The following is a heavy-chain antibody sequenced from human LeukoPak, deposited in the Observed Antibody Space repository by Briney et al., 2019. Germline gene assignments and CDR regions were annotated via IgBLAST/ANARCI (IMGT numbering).Heavy chain of an antibody. CDR2: IYHSGST. CDR1: GYSISSGYY. CDR3: ARGGLDYFDS. Sequence: SETLSLTCTVSGYSISSGYYWGWIRQPPGKGLEWIGSIYHSGSTYYNPSLKSRVTISVDTSKNQFSLKLSSVTAADTAVYYCARGGLDYFDSWGQGTLVTVSS. J-gene: IGHJ4*02. V-gene: IGHV4-38-2*02. D-gene: IGHD6-19*01.